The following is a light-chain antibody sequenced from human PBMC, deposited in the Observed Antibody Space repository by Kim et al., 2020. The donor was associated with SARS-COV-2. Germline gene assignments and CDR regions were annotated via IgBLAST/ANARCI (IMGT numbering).Light chain of an antibody. CDR1: KLWDKY. CDR3: QAWDSSTAV. Sequence: QIASITCTGDKLWDKYACWYQQKPGKSPVLVIYQDSKRPSGIPERFSGSNSGNTATLTISGTQAMDAADYYCQAWDSSTAVFGTGTKVTVL. J-gene: IGLJ1*01. CDR2: QDS. V-gene: IGLV3-1*01.